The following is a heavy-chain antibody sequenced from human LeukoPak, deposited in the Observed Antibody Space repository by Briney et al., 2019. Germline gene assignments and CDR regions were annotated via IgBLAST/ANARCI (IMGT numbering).Heavy chain of an antibody. CDR1: GFTFSSYA. Sequence: GGSLRLSCAASGFTFSSYAMSWVRQAPGKGLEWVSAISGSGGSTYYADSVKGRFTISRDNSKNTLYLQMNSLRAEDTAVYYCAKFMWRIVVVPAASFDYWGQGTLVTVSS. V-gene: IGHV3-23*01. D-gene: IGHD2-2*01. J-gene: IGHJ4*02. CDR3: AKFMWRIVVVPAASFDY. CDR2: ISGSGGST.